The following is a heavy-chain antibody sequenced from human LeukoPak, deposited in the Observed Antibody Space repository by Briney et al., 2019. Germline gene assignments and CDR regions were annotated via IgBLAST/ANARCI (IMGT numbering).Heavy chain of an antibody. CDR2: INHSGST. Sequence: ASETLSLTCAVYGGSFSGYYWSWIRQPPGKGLEWIGEINHSGSTNYNPSLKSRVTISVDTSKNQFSLKLSSVTAAETAVYYCARGRGYCSSTSCYTRGITGTLGFDPWGQGTLVTVSS. D-gene: IGHD2-2*02. CDR1: GGSFSGYY. J-gene: IGHJ5*02. CDR3: ARGRGYCSSTSCYTRGITGTLGFDP. V-gene: IGHV4-34*01.